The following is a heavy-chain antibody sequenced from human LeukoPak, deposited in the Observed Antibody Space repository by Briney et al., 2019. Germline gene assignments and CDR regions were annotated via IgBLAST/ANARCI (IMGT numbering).Heavy chain of an antibody. V-gene: IGHV3-48*03. CDR3: ARRGVGDHDAFDI. Sequence: GSLRLSCAASGSTFSSYEMNWVRQARGNGLEWVSDISNPCGTIHYAHPVKRRFTISRDNDKSSLYLQMNSLRAEDTAVYYCARRGVGDHDAFDIWGQGTLVTVSS. CDR1: GSTFSSYE. D-gene: IGHD4-17*01. J-gene: IGHJ3*02. CDR2: ISNPCGTI.